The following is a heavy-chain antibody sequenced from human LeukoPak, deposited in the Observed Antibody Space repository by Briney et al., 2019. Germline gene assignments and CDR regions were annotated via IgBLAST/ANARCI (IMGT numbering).Heavy chain of an antibody. Sequence: GGSLRLSCAASGFTFSSYWMNWARQAPGKGLEWVASINHNGNVNYYVDSVKGRFTISRDNAKNSLYLQMSNLRAEDTAVYLCARAGGLDVWGQGATVTVSS. CDR2: INHNGNVN. J-gene: IGHJ6*02. CDR1: GFTFSSYW. CDR3: ARAGGLDV. V-gene: IGHV3-7*03.